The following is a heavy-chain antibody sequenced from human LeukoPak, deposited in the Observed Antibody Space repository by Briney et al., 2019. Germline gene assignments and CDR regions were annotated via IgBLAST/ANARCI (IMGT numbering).Heavy chain of an antibody. CDR2: FDPEDGET. V-gene: IGHV1-24*01. J-gene: IGHJ4*02. CDR1: GYTLTELS. D-gene: IGHD1-26*01. CDR3: ATAYIVGATTSLDY. Sequence: ASVKVSCKVSGYTLTELSMHWVRPAPGKGLEWMGGFDPEDGETIYAQKFQGRVTMTEDTSTDTAYMELSSLRSEDTAVYYCATAYIVGATTSLDYWGQGTLVTVSS.